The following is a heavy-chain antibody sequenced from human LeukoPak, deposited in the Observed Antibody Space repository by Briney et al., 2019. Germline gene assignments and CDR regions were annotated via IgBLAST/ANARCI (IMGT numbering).Heavy chain of an antibody. CDR3: ARDPRDLYYDFWSGYSNWFDP. CDR1: GYTFTSYG. V-gene: IGHV1-18*01. J-gene: IGHJ5*02. CDR2: ISPYNGNT. Sequence: GASVKVSCKASGYTFTSYGISWLRQAPGQGLEWMGWISPYNGNTNYAQKLQGRVTMTTDTSTSTAYMELRSLRSDDPAVYYCARDPRDLYYDFWSGYSNWFDPWGQGTLVTVSS. D-gene: IGHD3-3*01.